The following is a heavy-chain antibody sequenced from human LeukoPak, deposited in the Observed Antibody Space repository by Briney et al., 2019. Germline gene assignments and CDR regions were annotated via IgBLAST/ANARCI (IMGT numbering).Heavy chain of an antibody. D-gene: IGHD3-22*01. CDR2: ISTSSTYI. Sequence: GGSLRLSCAASGFTFSTYTMNWVRQAPGKGLEWVSSISTSSTYIYYADSVKGRFTVSRDNAKNSLYLQMNSLRADDTAVYYCARGGRNYYDSSGYQFDYWGQGTLVTVSS. V-gene: IGHV3-21*01. CDR3: ARGGRNYYDSSGYQFDY. CDR1: GFTFSTYT. J-gene: IGHJ4*02.